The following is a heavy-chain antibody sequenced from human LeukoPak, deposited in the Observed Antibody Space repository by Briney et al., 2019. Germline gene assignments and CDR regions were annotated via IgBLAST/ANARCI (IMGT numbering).Heavy chain of an antibody. CDR3: AKDQQLLRPEFFEY. D-gene: IGHD6-13*01. Sequence: GGSLRLSCAASGFTFSSYGMHWVRQAPGKGLEWVAFIRYDGSNKYYADSVKGRFTISRDNSKNTLYLQMNSLRAEDTAVYYCAKDQQLLRPEFFEYWGQGTLVTVSS. CDR2: IRYDGSNK. CDR1: GFTFSSYG. V-gene: IGHV3-30*02. J-gene: IGHJ1*01.